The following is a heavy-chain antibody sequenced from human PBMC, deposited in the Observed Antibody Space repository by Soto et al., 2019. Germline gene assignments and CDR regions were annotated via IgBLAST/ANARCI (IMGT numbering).Heavy chain of an antibody. Sequence: LQLQESGPGLVKPSETLSLTCTVSDGSISDDTYYWGWIRQPPGKGLEWIGSIYYSGTSSYNPSLKSRVTMSVDTSKKQLSLRLRSVTAEDTAVYYCARLHCDSPNCVPLDPWGQGTLVIVSS. V-gene: IGHV4-39*01. CDR1: DGSISDDTYY. CDR3: ARLHCDSPNCVPLDP. CDR2: IYYSGTS. D-gene: IGHD2-2*01. J-gene: IGHJ5*02.